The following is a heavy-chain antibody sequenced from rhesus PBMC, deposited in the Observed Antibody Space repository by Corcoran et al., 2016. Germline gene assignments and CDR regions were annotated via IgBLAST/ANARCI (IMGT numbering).Heavy chain of an antibody. D-gene: IGHD4-23*01. J-gene: IGHJ4*01. CDR1: GGSFSSYW. CDR2: IKGNGGST. Sequence: QVQLQESGPGLVKPSETLSLTCAVSGGSFSSYWWSWIRQPPGKGLEWIGEIKGNGGSTNYNPSLKSLVTVSKAASKNQFSLRLSSVTAADTAVYYCARSPRNTVTIDYWGQGVLVTVSS. V-gene: IGHV4-80*01. CDR3: ARSPRNTVTIDY.